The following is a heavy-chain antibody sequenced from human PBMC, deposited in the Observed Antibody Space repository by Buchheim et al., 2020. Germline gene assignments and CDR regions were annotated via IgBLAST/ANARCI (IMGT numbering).Heavy chain of an antibody. J-gene: IGHJ1*01. D-gene: IGHD3-22*01. CDR2: IKSKTDGGTT. CDR1: GFTFRNAW. CDR3: TRLGSSSGYVQYFQH. Sequence: EVQLVESGGGLVKPGGSLRLSCAASGFTFRNAWMSWVRQAPGKGLEWVGRIKSKTDGGTTDYAAPVKGRFTISRDASKNTLYLQMNSLKTEDTAVYYCTRLGSSSGYVQYFQHWGQGTL. V-gene: IGHV3-15*01.